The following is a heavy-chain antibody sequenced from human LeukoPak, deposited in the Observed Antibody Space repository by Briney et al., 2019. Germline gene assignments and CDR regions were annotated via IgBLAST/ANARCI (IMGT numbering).Heavy chain of an antibody. J-gene: IGHJ5*02. Sequence: GASVKVSCKASGYTFTGYYIHWVRQAPGHGPEWMGWINPDSGGTNYAQKFQGRVTMSRDTSISTAYMEVSRLRSDDTAVYYCAREPIVLVPAAIFNWFDPWGQGTLVTVSS. D-gene: IGHD2-2*02. CDR3: AREPIVLVPAAIFNWFDP. CDR1: GYTFTGYY. CDR2: INPDSGGT. V-gene: IGHV1-2*02.